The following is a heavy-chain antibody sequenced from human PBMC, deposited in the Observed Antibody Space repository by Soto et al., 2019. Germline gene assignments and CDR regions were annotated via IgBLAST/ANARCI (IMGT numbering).Heavy chain of an antibody. V-gene: IGHV4-59*01. Sequence: TLSLTCSVSGSSISPFYWSWIRQPPGKGLEWIGNMYYTGSTKYNPSLKSRVTLSLGTSRNQLSLKLTSVTAADTAVYYCTRVGGYYGDYPNFDYWGPGTLVTVSS. CDR1: GSSISPFY. D-gene: IGHD4-17*01. J-gene: IGHJ4*02. CDR2: MYYTGST. CDR3: TRVGGYYGDYPNFDY.